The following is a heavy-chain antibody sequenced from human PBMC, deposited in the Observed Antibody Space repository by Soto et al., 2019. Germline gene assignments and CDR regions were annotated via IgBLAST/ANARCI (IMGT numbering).Heavy chain of an antibody. V-gene: IGHV1-18*01. CDR2: INTYNGNT. Sequence: QVQLVQSGAEVKNPGASVKVSCKASGYTFTRYGIDWARQAPGQGLEWMGWINTYNGNTNYAQNVQGRVTLTTDTSTSTAYMELMSLRSNDTAIYYCAMVDVYVTPSPQDVWGHGTTVIVSS. J-gene: IGHJ6*02. CDR3: AMVDVYVTPSPQDV. CDR1: GYTFTRYG. D-gene: IGHD3-16*01.